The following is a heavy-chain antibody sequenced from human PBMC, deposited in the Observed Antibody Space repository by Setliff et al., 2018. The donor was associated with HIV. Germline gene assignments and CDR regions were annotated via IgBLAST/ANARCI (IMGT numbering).Heavy chain of an antibody. CDR2: ISSSSSYI. J-gene: IGHJ4*02. CDR3: ARATYYYESSGYRGAIDY. D-gene: IGHD3-22*01. CDR1: GFTFSNYA. V-gene: IGHV3-21*01. Sequence: PGGSLRLSCAASGFTFSNYAMNWVRQAPGKGLEWVSSISSSSSYIYYADSVKGRFTISRDNAKNSLYLQMNSLRDEDTAVYHCARATYYYESSGYRGAIDYWGQGTLVTVSS.